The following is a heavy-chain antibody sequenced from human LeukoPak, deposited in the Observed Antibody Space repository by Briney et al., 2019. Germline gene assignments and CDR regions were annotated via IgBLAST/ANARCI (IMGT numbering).Heavy chain of an antibody. V-gene: IGHV4-34*01. J-gene: IGHJ4*02. CDR1: GGSFSGYY. CDR3: ARGGLVKLVVPAAQHDY. D-gene: IGHD2-2*01. Sequence: SETLSLTCAVYGGSFSGYYWSWIRQPPGKGLEWIGEINHSGSTNYNPSLKSRVTISVDTSKNQFSLKLSSVTAADTAVYYCARGGLVKLVVPAAQHDYWGQGTLVTVSS. CDR2: INHSGST.